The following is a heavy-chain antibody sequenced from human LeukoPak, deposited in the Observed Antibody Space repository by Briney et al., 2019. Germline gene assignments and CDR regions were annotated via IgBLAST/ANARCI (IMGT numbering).Heavy chain of an antibody. CDR2: INHSGST. J-gene: IGHJ4*02. D-gene: IGHD6-6*01. CDR1: GGSFSGYY. CDR3: ARGRWSGIAARPFWALDYYFDY. V-gene: IGHV4-34*01. Sequence: SETLSLTCAVYGGSFSGYYWSWIRQPPGKGLEWIGEINHSGSTNYNPSLKSRVTISVDTSKNQFSLKLSSVTAADTAVYYCARGRWSGIAARPFWALDYYFDYWGQGTLVTVSS.